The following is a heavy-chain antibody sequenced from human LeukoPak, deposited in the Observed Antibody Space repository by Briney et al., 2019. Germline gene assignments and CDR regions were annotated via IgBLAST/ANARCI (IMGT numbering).Heavy chain of an antibody. CDR1: GFTFSVYW. CDR3: VNQINGWVY. D-gene: IGHD6-19*01. Sequence: QPGGSLRLSCAASGFTFSVYWMHWVRQAPGKGLEYVSGSSANGGSTYYADSVKGRFIISRDNSKNTVYLQMSSLRPEDTAVYYCVNQINGWVYWGQGTLVTVSS. V-gene: IGHV3-64D*06. CDR2: SSANGGST. J-gene: IGHJ4*02.